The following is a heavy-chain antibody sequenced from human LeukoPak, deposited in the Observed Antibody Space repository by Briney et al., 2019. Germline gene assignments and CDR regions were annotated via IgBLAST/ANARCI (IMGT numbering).Heavy chain of an antibody. D-gene: IGHD6-19*01. CDR1: GYSFTSYW. CDR2: IYPGDSDT. CDR3: ARHESEYSSGPRWGMDV. Sequence: GESLKISCKGSGYSFTSYWIGWVRQMPGKGLEWMGIIYPGDSDTRYSPSFQGQVTISADKSISTAYLQWSSLKASDTAMYYCARHESEYSSGPRWGMDVWGQGTTVTVSS. V-gene: IGHV5-51*01. J-gene: IGHJ6*02.